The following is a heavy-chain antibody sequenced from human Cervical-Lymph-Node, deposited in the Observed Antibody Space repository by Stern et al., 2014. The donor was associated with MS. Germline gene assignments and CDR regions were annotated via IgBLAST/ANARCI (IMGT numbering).Heavy chain of an antibody. J-gene: IGHJ6*02. CDR1: RLTFSSYG. D-gene: IGHD2-15*01. CDR2: ISYDGSKK. CDR3: TRAVFCSGGSCYSYFHYYGMDV. V-gene: IGHV3-30*03. Sequence: VHLVESGGGVVQPGRSLRLSCAASRLTFSSYGMHWVRQAPGKGLEWVAVISYDGSKKYYADSVKGRFTISRDNSKNSLYLQMNSLRAEDTAVYYCTRAVFCSGGSCYSYFHYYGMDVWGQGTTVTVSS.